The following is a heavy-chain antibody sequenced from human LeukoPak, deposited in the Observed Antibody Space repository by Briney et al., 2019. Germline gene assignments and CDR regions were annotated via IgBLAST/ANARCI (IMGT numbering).Heavy chain of an antibody. CDR2: IKQDGSER. J-gene: IGHJ4*02. Sequence: GGSLRLSCAASGFTFSGYWMSWVRQAPGKGLEWVANIKQDGSERHYVDSVKGRFTISRDNAKNSLSLQMNSLRAEDTAVYYCARDPSGDYYFDYWGQGTLVTVSS. CDR3: ARDPSGDYYFDY. V-gene: IGHV3-7*01. CDR1: GFTFSGYW. D-gene: IGHD5-12*01.